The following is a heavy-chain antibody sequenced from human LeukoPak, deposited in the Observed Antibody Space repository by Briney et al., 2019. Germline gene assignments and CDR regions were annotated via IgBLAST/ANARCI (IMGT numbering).Heavy chain of an antibody. CDR1: GGSISSYY. CDR2: IYYSGST. V-gene: IGHV4-59*01. D-gene: IGHD3-9*01. CDR3: ARAIIIRDILTGYYRPDAFVI. Sequence: PSETLSLTCTVSGGSISSYYWSWIRQPPGKGLEWIGYIYYSGSTNYNPSLKSRVTISVDTSKNQFSLKLSSVTAADTAVYYCARAIIIRDILTGYYRPDAFVIWGQGTMVTVSS. J-gene: IGHJ3*02.